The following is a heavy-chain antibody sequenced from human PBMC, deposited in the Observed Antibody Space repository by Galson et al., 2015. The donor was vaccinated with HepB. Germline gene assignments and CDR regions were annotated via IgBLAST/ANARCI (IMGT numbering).Heavy chain of an antibody. CDR3: ARGAVVEVVGGTQNNWFAP. CDR2: ISPYNGVT. Sequence: SVKVSCKASGYTFSTYSITWVRQAPGQGLEWMGWISPYNGVTDYARKFQGRVTMTTDISTSTAYMNLRSLRSDDTAVYYCARGAVVEVVGGTQNNWFAPWGQGTLVTVSS. J-gene: IGHJ5*02. D-gene: IGHD2-15*01. V-gene: IGHV1-18*01. CDR1: GYTFSTYS.